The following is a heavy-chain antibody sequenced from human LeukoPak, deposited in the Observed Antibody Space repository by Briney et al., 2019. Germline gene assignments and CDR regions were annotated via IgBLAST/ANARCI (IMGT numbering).Heavy chain of an antibody. Sequence: GGSLRLSCAASGFTVSSNYMSWVRQAPGKGLEWVSLIYSDGSTYYADSVRGRFTISRDNSKNTLYLQMNSLRAEDTAVYYCATMYYYDSSGYPDYWGQGTLVTVSS. D-gene: IGHD3-22*01. CDR2: IYSDGST. CDR3: ATMYYYDSSGYPDY. J-gene: IGHJ4*02. CDR1: GFTVSSNY. V-gene: IGHV3-66*01.